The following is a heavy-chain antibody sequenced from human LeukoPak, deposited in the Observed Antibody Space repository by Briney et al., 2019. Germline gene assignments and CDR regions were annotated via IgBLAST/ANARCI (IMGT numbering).Heavy chain of an antibody. Sequence: GASVKVSCKASGYTFITYGISWVRQAPGQGLEWMGWISAYNGNTNYAQNLQGRVTMTTDTSTSTAYMELRSLRSDDTAVYYCATINYDSSGCRYYFDYWGQGTLVTVSS. J-gene: IGHJ4*02. V-gene: IGHV1-18*01. CDR2: ISAYNGNT. CDR3: ATINYDSSGCRYYFDY. D-gene: IGHD3-22*01. CDR1: GYTFITYG.